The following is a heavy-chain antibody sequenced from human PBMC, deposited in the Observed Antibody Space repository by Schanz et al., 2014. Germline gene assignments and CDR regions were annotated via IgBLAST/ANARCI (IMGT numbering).Heavy chain of an antibody. CDR1: GGSVSSGGDY. CDR3: ARDLEGYDGGGGGFDP. D-gene: IGHD2-21*01. Sequence: QVQLQESGPGLVKPSQTLSLTCTVSGGSVSSGGDYWSWIRQHPGKGLEWIGYIYYSGSTYYNPSLKSRGTISVDTSKNQFSLKLSSVTAADTAVYYCARDLEGYDGGGGGFDPWGQGTLVTVSS. V-gene: IGHV4-31*03. J-gene: IGHJ5*02. CDR2: IYYSGST.